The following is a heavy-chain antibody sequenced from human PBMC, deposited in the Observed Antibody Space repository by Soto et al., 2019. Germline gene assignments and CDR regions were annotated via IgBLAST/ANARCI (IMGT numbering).Heavy chain of an antibody. CDR1: GGSISSSSYY. CDR2: IYYSGST. J-gene: IGHJ4*02. Sequence: QLQLQESGPGLVKPSETLSLTCTVSGGSISSSSYYWGWIRQPPGKGLEWIGSIYYSGSTYYNPSLKSRVTISLDTSKNPFSLKLSSVTAADTAVYYCARQAEDDFWSGYYTHVDYWGQGTLVTVSS. V-gene: IGHV4-39*01. D-gene: IGHD3-3*01. CDR3: ARQAEDDFWSGYYTHVDY.